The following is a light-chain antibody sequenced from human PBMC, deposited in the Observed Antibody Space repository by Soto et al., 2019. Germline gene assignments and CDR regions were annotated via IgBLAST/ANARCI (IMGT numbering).Light chain of an antibody. CDR3: LQYDNLPLT. CDR1: QDIRND. CDR2: AAS. V-gene: IGKV1-6*01. Sequence: AIQMTQSPSSLSASVGDRVTITCRASQDIRNDLGWYQQNPGKAPKVLIYAASSLQSGVPSRFSGSGSGTEFTLIISGLQPEDFGSYYCLQYDNLPLTFGGGTKVDIK. J-gene: IGKJ4*01.